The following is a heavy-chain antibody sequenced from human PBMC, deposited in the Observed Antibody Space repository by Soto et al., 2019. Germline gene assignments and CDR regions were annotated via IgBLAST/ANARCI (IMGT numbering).Heavy chain of an antibody. CDR1: GFTVSSNY. CDR2: IYSGGST. Sequence: EVQLVESGGGLVQPGGSLRLSCAASGFTVSSNYMSWVRQAPGKGLKWVSVIYSGGSTYYADSVKGRFTISRDNSKNTLYLQMNSLRAEDTAVYYCARATAARYYYYYMDVWGKGTTVTVSS. J-gene: IGHJ6*03. D-gene: IGHD6-13*01. CDR3: ARATAARYYYYYMDV. V-gene: IGHV3-66*01.